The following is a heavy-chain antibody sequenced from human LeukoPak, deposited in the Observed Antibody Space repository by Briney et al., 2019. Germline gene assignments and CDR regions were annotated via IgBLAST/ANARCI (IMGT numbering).Heavy chain of an antibody. CDR1: GFTFSSYA. CDR2: ISGSGGST. D-gene: IGHD2-2*02. J-gene: IGHJ5*02. Sequence: GGSLRLSCAASGFTFSSYAMSWVRQAPGKGLEWVSAISGSGGSTYYADSVKGRFTISRDNSKNTPYLQMNSLRAEDTAVYYCAKDQIVVVPAAITGENWFDPWGQGTLVTVSS. V-gene: IGHV3-23*01. CDR3: AKDQIVVVPAAITGENWFDP.